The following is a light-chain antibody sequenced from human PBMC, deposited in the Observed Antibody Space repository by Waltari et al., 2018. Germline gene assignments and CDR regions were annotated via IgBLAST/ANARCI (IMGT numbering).Light chain of an antibody. CDR1: QSISSQ. Sequence: EIVMTQSPATLSVSPGERATLSCRASQSISSQLAWYQQKPGQAPRLLIYGASTRATGIPARFSGSGSGTEFPLTISSLQSEDFAFYFCQQYHESPPITFGPGTKVDIK. CDR2: GAS. CDR3: QQYHESPPIT. V-gene: IGKV3-15*01. J-gene: IGKJ3*01.